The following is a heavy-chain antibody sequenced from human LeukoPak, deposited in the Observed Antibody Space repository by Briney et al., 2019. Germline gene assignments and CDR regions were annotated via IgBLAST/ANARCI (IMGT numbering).Heavy chain of an antibody. CDR1: GGSISSYY. J-gene: IGHJ4*02. Sequence: SETLSLTCTVSGGSISSYYWSWIRQPPGKGLEWIGYIYYSGSTNYNPSLKSRVTISVDTSKNQFSLKLSSVTAADTAVYYCARGGWRAHFDYWGQGTLVTVSS. V-gene: IGHV4-59*01. CDR3: ARGGWRAHFDY. D-gene: IGHD2-15*01. CDR2: IYYSGST.